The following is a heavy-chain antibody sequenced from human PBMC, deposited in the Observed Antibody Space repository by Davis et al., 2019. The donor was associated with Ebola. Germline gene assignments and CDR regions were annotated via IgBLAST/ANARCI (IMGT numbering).Heavy chain of an antibody. J-gene: IGHJ6*03. CDR3: AREYSSSYYYYVDV. D-gene: IGHD6-6*01. CDR2: IYYSGST. Sequence: PSETLSLTCTVSGGSISSGDYYWSWIRQPPGKGLEWIGYIYYSGSTNYNPSLKSRVTISVDTSKNQFSLKLSSVTAADTAVYYCAREYSSSYYYYVDVWGKGTTVTVSS. CDR1: GGSISSGDYY. V-gene: IGHV4-61*08.